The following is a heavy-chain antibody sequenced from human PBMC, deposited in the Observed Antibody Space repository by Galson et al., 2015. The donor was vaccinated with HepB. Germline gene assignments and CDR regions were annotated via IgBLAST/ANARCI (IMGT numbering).Heavy chain of an antibody. CDR2: IYYSGST. CDR3: ARDKECSGGTCYPPAHFDY. D-gene: IGHD2-15*01. J-gene: IGHJ4*02. CDR1: GGSVNSGSYY. V-gene: IGHV4-61*01. Sequence: SETLSLTCTVSGGSVNSGSYYWSWIRQPPGKGLEWIGYIYYSGSTTYNPSLKSRISMSVDTSKNQFSLKLSSVTAADTAVYYCARDKECSGGTCYPPAHFDYWGQGTLVTVSS.